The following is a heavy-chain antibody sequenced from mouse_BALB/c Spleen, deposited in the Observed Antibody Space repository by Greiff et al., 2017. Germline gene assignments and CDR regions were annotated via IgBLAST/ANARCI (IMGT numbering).Heavy chain of an antibody. CDR2: IWSGGST. V-gene: IGHV2-2*02. Sequence: QVQLQQSGPGLVQPSQSLSITCTVSGFSLTSYGVHWVRQSPGKGLEWLGVIWSGGSTYYNAAFISRLSISEDNSKSLVFFKLNSLQANDTARYYCARSGGTWLAYWGQGTLVTVSA. CDR3: ARSGGTWLAY. J-gene: IGHJ3*01. D-gene: IGHD3-3*01. CDR1: GFSLTSYG.